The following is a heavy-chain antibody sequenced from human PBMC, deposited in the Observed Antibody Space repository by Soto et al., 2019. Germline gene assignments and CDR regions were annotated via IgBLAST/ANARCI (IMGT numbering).Heavy chain of an antibody. CDR1: GFTFSSYA. CDR2: ISGSGGST. Sequence: PGGSLRLSCAASGFTFSSYAMSWVRQAPGKGLEWVSAISGSGGSTYYADSVKGRFTISRDNSKNTLYLQMNSLRAEDTAVYYCAKWGLRFLEWLSFFDYWGQGTLVTVSS. J-gene: IGHJ4*02. D-gene: IGHD3-3*01. V-gene: IGHV3-23*01. CDR3: AKWGLRFLEWLSFFDY.